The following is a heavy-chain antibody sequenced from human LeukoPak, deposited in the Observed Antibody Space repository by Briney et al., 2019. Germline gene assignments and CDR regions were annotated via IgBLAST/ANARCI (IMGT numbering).Heavy chain of an antibody. CDR2: INHSGST. CDR3: AREIVVVPAAILSGENWFDP. J-gene: IGHJ5*02. D-gene: IGHD2-2*01. CDR1: GGSFSGYY. V-gene: IGHV4-34*01. Sequence: PSETLSLTCAVYGGSFSGYYWSWIRQPPGKGLEWIGEINHSGSTNYNPSLKSRVTISVDTSKNQFSLKLSSVTAADTAVYYCAREIVVVPAAILSGENWFDPWGQGTLVTVSS.